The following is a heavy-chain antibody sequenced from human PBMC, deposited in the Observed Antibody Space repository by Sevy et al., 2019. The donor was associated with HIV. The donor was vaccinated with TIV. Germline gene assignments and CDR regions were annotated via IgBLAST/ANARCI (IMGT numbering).Heavy chain of an antibody. Sequence: GGSLRLSCVASGFTFSSYAMHWVRQAPGKGLEWVAVISYDGSNKYYADSVKGRFTISRDIAKNTLHLQMNSLRAEDTAVYYCARDLEFYDYGDYGPAFMPDYWGQGTLVTVSS. CDR1: GFTFSSYA. CDR3: ARDLEFYDYGDYGPAFMPDY. J-gene: IGHJ4*02. D-gene: IGHD4-17*01. CDR2: ISYDGSNK. V-gene: IGHV3-30-3*01.